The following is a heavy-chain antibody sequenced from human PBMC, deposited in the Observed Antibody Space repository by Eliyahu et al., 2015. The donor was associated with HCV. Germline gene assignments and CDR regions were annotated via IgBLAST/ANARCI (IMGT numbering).Heavy chain of an antibody. V-gene: IGHV3-23*01. Sequence: EVQLLESGGDLVQPGGSLRLSCATSGFIFSRYDMNWVRQAPGMGLEWVXGISGNGDRTTHADSVKGRFTISRDNSKNTLHLQMNSLRAEDTAIYYCARDLYSSGWYPVHWGQGTLVTVPS. CDR3: ARDLYSSGWYPVH. J-gene: IGHJ4*02. CDR2: ISGNGDRT. CDR1: GFIFSRYD. D-gene: IGHD6-19*01.